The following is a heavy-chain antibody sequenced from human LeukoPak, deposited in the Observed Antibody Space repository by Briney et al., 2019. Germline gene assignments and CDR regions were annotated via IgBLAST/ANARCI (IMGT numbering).Heavy chain of an antibody. Sequence: GGSLRLSCAASGFTFSYSAMHWVRQAPGKGLEYVSVISSNGGSTYYANSVKGRFTISRDNSKNTLYLQMGSLRAEDMAVYYCARGRLVVTALDYWGQGTLVTVSS. CDR3: ARGRLVVTALDY. CDR1: GFTFSYSA. V-gene: IGHV3-64*01. J-gene: IGHJ4*02. CDR2: ISSNGGST. D-gene: IGHD2-21*02.